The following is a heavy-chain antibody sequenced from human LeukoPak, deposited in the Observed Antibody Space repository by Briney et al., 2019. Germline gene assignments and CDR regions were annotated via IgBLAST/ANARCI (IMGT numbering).Heavy chain of an antibody. J-gene: IGHJ4*02. Sequence: GGSLRLSCAASGFTFSSYSMNWVRQAPGKGLEWVSSISSSSSCIYYADSVKGRFTISRDNAKNSLYLQMNSLRAEDTAVYYCARDYCSSTSCYTGGPLDYWGQGTLVTVSS. CDR2: ISSSSSCI. V-gene: IGHV3-21*01. D-gene: IGHD2-2*02. CDR1: GFTFSSYS. CDR3: ARDYCSSTSCYTGGPLDY.